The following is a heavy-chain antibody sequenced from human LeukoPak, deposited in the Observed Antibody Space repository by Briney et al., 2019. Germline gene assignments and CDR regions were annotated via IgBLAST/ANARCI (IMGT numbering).Heavy chain of an antibody. J-gene: IGHJ6*02. Sequence: GGSLRLSCTASGFTFSNAWMYWVRQAPGKGLVWVSRNNSDGSSTGYADSVKGRFTISRDNAKNTLYLQMNSLRAEDTAVYYCARDHGLEDYYYYYGMDVWGQGTTVTVSS. CDR1: GFTFSNAW. V-gene: IGHV3-74*01. CDR3: ARDHGLEDYYYYYGMDV. CDR2: NNSDGSST. D-gene: IGHD1-1*01.